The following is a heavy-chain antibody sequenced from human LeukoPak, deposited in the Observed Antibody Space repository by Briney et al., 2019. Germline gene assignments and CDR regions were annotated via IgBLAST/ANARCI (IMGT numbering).Heavy chain of an antibody. V-gene: IGHV1-2*02. CDR1: GYTFGAYY. CDR3: ARYYIEGRCFDY. D-gene: IGHD3-10*01. CDR2: IRPNSGGT. Sequence: ASVKVSCKASGYTFGAYYMYWVRQAPGQGLEWMGWIRPNSGGTNYTQKFQGRVTMTRDTSIRTAYMELSRLRSDDTAMYYCARYYIEGRCFDYWGQGTLVTVSS. J-gene: IGHJ4*02.